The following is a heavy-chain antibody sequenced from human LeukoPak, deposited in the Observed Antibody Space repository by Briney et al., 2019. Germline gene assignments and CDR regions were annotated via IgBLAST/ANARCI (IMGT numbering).Heavy chain of an antibody. Sequence: SETLSLTCTVSGGSISSYYWSWIRQPPGKGLEWIGYIYYSGSTNYNPSLKSRVTISVDTPKNQFSLKLSSVTAADTAVYYCARLSCSSTSCYSFDYWGQGTLVTVSS. CDR3: ARLSCSSTSCYSFDY. D-gene: IGHD2-2*01. J-gene: IGHJ4*02. CDR2: IYYSGST. V-gene: IGHV4-59*12. CDR1: GGSISSYY.